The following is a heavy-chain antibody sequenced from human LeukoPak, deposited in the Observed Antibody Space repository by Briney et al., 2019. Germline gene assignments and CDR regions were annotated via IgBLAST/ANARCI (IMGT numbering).Heavy chain of an antibody. CDR2: FDPEDGET. CDR3: AREGLGSVPIHDWYFDL. J-gene: IGHJ2*01. D-gene: IGHD7-27*01. CDR1: AYTLTELS. V-gene: IGHV1-24*01. Sequence: ASVKVSCKVSAYTLTELSIHWVRQAPGKGLEWMGGFDPEDGETIYAQRFQGRVTMTEDTSTDTAYMELSSLRSEDTAVYYCAREGLGSVPIHDWYFDLWGRGTLVTVSS.